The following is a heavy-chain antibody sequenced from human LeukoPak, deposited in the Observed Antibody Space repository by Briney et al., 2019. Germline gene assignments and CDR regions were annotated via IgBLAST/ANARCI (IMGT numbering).Heavy chain of an antibody. J-gene: IGHJ6*02. D-gene: IGHD3-3*01. CDR1: GYTFTSYD. Sequence: GASVKVSCKASGYTFTSYDINWMRQATGQGLEWMGWMNPNSGNTGYAQKFQGRVTMTRNTSISTAYMELSSLRSEDTAVYYCARAYDFWSTYYGMDVWGQGTTVTVSS. V-gene: IGHV1-8*01. CDR2: MNPNSGNT. CDR3: ARAYDFWSTYYGMDV.